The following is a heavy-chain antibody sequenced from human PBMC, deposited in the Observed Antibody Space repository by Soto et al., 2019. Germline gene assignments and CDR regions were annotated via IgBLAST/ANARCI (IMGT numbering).Heavy chain of an antibody. V-gene: IGHV3-33*01. CDR2: IWYDGSNK. CDR1: GFTFSSYG. J-gene: IGHJ4*02. CDR3: AREGIAVAVGVAFDY. Sequence: QVQLVESGGGVVQPGRSLRLSCAASGFTFSSYGMHWVRQAPGKGLEWVAVIWYDGSNKYYADSVKGRFTISRDNSKNTLYLQMNSLRAEDTAVYYCAREGIAVAVGVAFDYWGQGTLVTVSS. D-gene: IGHD6-19*01.